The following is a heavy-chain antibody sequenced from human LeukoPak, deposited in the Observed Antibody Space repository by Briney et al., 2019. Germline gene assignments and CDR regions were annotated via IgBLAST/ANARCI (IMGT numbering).Heavy chain of an antibody. V-gene: IGHV3-48*04. CDR2: INGASSTI. CDR1: GLTVSSSF. D-gene: IGHD3-10*01. J-gene: IGHJ4*02. Sequence: GGSLRLSCVASGLTVSSSFMSWVRQAPGKGLEWVSYINGASSTIYYADSVKGRFTISRDNAKNSLYLQMNSLRAEDTAVYYCARLRITMVRGVIITFYSDYWGQGTLVTVSS. CDR3: ARLRITMVRGVIITFYSDY.